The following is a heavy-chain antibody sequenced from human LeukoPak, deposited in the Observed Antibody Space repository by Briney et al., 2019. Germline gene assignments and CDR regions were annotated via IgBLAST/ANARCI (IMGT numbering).Heavy chain of an antibody. J-gene: IGHJ3*02. CDR1: GFTFSSYA. Sequence: QPGRSLRLSCAASGFTFSSYAMHWVRQAPGKGLEWVAVISYDGSNKYYADSVKGRFTISRDNSKNTLYLQMNSLRAEDTAVYYCAKDLGFLEWLNAFDIWGQGTMVTVSS. CDR3: AKDLGFLEWLNAFDI. V-gene: IGHV3-30-3*01. CDR2: ISYDGSNK. D-gene: IGHD3-3*01.